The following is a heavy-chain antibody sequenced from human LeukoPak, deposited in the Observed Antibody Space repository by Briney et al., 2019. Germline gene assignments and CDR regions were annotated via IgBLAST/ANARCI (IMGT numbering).Heavy chain of an antibody. CDR1: GFTFSTYL. D-gene: IGHD1-26*01. Sequence: GGSLRLSCAASGFTFSTYLMHWVRQAPGKGLVWVSRIHGDGISTTYADSVKGRFTISRDNAKNSLYLQMNSLRAEDTAVYYCARPGAATLSYWGQGTLVTVSS. CDR3: ARPGAATLSY. J-gene: IGHJ4*02. CDR2: IHGDGIST. V-gene: IGHV3-74*01.